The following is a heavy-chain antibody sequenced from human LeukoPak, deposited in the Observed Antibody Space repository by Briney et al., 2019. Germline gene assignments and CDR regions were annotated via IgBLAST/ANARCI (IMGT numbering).Heavy chain of an antibody. J-gene: IGHJ4*02. V-gene: IGHV1-24*01. Sequence: ASVKVSCKVSGYTLTELSMHWVRQAPGKGLEWMGGFDPEDGETIYAQKFQGRVTMTEDTSTDTAYMELSSLRSEDTAVYYCARGNSPFYSSGWYVINDYWGQGTLVTVSS. D-gene: IGHD6-19*01. CDR2: FDPEDGET. CDR3: ARGNSPFYSSGWYVINDY. CDR1: GYTLTELS.